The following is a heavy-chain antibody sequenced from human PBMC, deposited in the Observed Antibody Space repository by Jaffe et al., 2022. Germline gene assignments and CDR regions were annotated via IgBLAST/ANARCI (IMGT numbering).Heavy chain of an antibody. V-gene: IGHV4-59*01. CDR1: GGSISSYY. Sequence: QVQLQESGPGLVKPSETLSLTCTVSGGSISSYYWSWIRQPPGKGLEWIGYIYYSGSTNYNPSLKSRVTISVDTSKNQFSLKLSSVTAADTAVYYCARDLRYYDSSGLWGGWFDPWGQGTLVTVSS. J-gene: IGHJ5*02. CDR2: IYYSGST. D-gene: IGHD3-22*01. CDR3: ARDLRYYDSSGLWGGWFDP.